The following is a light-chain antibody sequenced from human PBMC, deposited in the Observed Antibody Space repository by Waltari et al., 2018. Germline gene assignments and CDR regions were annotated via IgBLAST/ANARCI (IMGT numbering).Light chain of an antibody. Sequence: DIQITQSPSSLSASVGDRVTIPCRARQSISSYLNWYQQKPGKAPKLLIYAASSLQSGVPSRFSGSGSGTDFTLTISSLQPEDFATYYCQQSYSTPRTFGQGTKVEIK. V-gene: IGKV1-39*01. J-gene: IGKJ1*01. CDR2: AAS. CDR1: QSISSY. CDR3: QQSYSTPRT.